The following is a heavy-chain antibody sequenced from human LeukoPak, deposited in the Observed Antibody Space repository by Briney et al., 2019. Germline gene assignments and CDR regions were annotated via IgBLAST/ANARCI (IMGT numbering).Heavy chain of an antibody. V-gene: IGHV4-39*01. J-gene: IGHJ5*02. CDR3: ARHDGPRVYSEFDP. Sequence: PSETLSLTCTVSGGSISSSSDYWGWIRQPPGKGLEWIGSIYYSGSTYNNPSLKSRVTISVDTSKNQFSLKLSSVTAADTAVYYCARHDGPRVYSEFDPWGQGTLVTVSS. CDR2: IYYSGST. CDR1: GGSISSSSDY. D-gene: IGHD6-13*01.